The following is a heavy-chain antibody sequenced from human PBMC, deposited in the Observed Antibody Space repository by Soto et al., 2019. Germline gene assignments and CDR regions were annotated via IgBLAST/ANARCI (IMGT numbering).Heavy chain of an antibody. V-gene: IGHV1-46*01. CDR1: ADTFTSYY. D-gene: IGHD3-16*01. CDR2: INPNGGST. J-gene: IGHJ5*02. Sequence: ASVKVSCKAPADTFTSYYIHWVRQAPGHGLEWMGIINPNGGSTRFAQTFQGRITMTTDTSTSTVYMELSSLRSDDTAIYYCARMATFGSLNWFDPWGQGTLVTVSS. CDR3: ARMATFGSLNWFDP.